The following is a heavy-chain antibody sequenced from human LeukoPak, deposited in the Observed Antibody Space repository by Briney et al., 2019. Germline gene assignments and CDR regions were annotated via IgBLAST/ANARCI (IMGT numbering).Heavy chain of an antibody. Sequence: SETLSLTCTVSGYSISSGYYWGWIRQPPGKGLEWIGSIYYSGSPNYNPSLKSRVTISVDTSKNQFSLKLSSVTAADTAVYYCARRYSYGLNDYWGQGTLVTVSS. V-gene: IGHV4-38-2*02. CDR1: GYSISSGYY. CDR3: ARRYSYGLNDY. CDR2: IYYSGSP. D-gene: IGHD5-18*01. J-gene: IGHJ4*02.